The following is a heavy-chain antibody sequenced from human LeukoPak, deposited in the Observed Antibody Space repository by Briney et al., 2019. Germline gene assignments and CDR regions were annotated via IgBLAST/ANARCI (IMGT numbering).Heavy chain of an antibody. V-gene: IGHV3-33*01. J-gene: IGHJ4*02. D-gene: IGHD1-1*01. CDR2: IWYDGSNK. Sequence: PGRSLRLSCAASGFTFSSYGMHWVRQAPGKGLEWVAVIWYDGSNKYYVDSVKGRFTISRDNSKNTLYLQMNSLRAEDTAVYYCARDRRSGTTTFDYWGQGTLVTVSS. CDR1: GFTFSSYG. CDR3: ARDRRSGTTTFDY.